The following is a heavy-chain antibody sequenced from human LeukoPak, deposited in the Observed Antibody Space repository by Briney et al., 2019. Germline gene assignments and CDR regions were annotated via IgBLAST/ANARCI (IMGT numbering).Heavy chain of an antibody. V-gene: IGHV4-34*01. CDR1: GGSFSGYY. D-gene: IGHD6-13*01. CDR2: INHSGST. J-gene: IGHJ4*02. Sequence: SETLSLTCAVYGGSFSGYYWSWIRQTPGKGLEWMGEINHSGSTNCNPSLKSRVTISVDTSKNQFSLKLSSVTAADTAVYYCARARYSSSWYYFDYWGQGTLATVSS. CDR3: ARARYSSSWYYFDY.